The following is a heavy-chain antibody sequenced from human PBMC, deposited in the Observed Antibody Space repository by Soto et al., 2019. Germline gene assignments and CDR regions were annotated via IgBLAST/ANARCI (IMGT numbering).Heavy chain of an antibody. V-gene: IGHV3-72*01. CDR2: TRDKANSYTT. Sequence: GGSLRLSCAASGFTFSDHYMDWVRQAPGKGLEWVGRTRDKANSYTTEYAASVKGRFTISRDDSENSLYLQMNSLKTEDTAVYFCARGRYCSGGSCYLDYWGQGTLVTVSS. D-gene: IGHD2-15*01. CDR3: ARGRYCSGGSCYLDY. CDR1: GFTFSDHY. J-gene: IGHJ4*02.